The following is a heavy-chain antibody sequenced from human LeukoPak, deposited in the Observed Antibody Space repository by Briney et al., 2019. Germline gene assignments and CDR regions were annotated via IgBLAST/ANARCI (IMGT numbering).Heavy chain of an antibody. CDR3: ARWGGMVRGVAPYFDY. J-gene: IGHJ4*02. CDR1: GYSISSGYY. CDR2: IYHSGST. D-gene: IGHD3-10*01. V-gene: IGHV4-38-2*02. Sequence: PSETLSLTCTVSGYSISSGYYWGWTRQPPGKGLEWIGSIYHSGSTYYNPSLKSRVTISVDTSKNQFSLKLSSVTAADTAVYYCARWGGMVRGVAPYFDYWGQGTLVTVSS.